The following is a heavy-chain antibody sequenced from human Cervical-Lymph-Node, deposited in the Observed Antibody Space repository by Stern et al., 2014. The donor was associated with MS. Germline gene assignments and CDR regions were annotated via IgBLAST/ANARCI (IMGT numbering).Heavy chain of an antibody. CDR2: ISYVGSDT. Sequence: QVQLVESGGGVVQPGRSLRLTCTVSGFTFSSYGMHWVRQAPGKGLEWVSVISYVGSDTYYAESVKGRFTISRDNTKNTLYLEMRRLRREDTAVYYCVKRGITEVRGVRLGDYWGPGTLVIVSS. V-gene: IGHV3-30*18. CDR3: VKRGITEVRGVRLGDY. CDR1: GFTFSSYG. J-gene: IGHJ4*02. D-gene: IGHD3-10*01.